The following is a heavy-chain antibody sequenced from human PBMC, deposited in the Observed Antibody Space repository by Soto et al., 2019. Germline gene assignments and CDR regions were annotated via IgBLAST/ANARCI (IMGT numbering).Heavy chain of an antibody. CDR2: INSDASHT. J-gene: IGHJ6*02. CDR1: GFTFSTYW. D-gene: IGHD5-12*01. Sequence: GGSLRLSCAASGFTFSTYWMHWIRQVPGKGLEWVSRINSDASHTYYADSVKGRFTISRDNANNSLYLQMSSLRAEDTAVYYCARDRGGYDRLYYYHGMDVWGQGTTVTVS. CDR3: ARDRGGYDRLYYYHGMDV. V-gene: IGHV3-74*01.